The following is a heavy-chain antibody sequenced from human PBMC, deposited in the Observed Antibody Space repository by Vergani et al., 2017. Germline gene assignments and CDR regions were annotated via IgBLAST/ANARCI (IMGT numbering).Heavy chain of an antibody. V-gene: IGHV3-33*01. CDR1: GFTFSSYG. J-gene: IGHJ4*02. Sequence: QVQLVESGGGVVQPGRSLRLSCAASGFTFSSYGMHWVRQAPGKGLEWVAVIWYDGSNKYYTDSVKGRFTISRDTSKNSLYLQMNSLRAEDTAVYYCARRNRDGYKIFDYWGQGTLVTVSS. CDR2: IWYDGSNK. CDR3: ARRNRDGYKIFDY. D-gene: IGHD5-24*01.